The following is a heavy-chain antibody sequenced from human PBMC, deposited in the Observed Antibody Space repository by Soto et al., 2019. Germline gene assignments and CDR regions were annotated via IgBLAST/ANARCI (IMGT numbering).Heavy chain of an antibody. CDR2: IYTRGST. CDR3: ARDLYYYDSSGYYGEHYFDY. V-gene: IGHV4-4*07. J-gene: IGHJ4*02. D-gene: IGHD3-22*01. Sequence: KSSETLSLTCTVSGGSISSYYWSWIRQPAGKGLEWIGRIYTRGSTNYNPSLKSRVTMSVDTSKNQFSLKLSSVTAADTAVYYCARDLYYYDSSGYYGEHYFDYWGQGTLVTVSS. CDR1: GGSISSYY.